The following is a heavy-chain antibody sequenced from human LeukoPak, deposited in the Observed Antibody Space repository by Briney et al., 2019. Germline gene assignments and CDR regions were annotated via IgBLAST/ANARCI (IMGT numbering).Heavy chain of an antibody. CDR3: AKQLGYCSDGSCYFPY. Sequence: GGPLRLSCAASGFIFSSYAMTWVRQAPGKGLEWVSSISGPGEFTYYADSVQGRFTISRDNSKSTLCLQMNSLRAEDTAVYYCAKQLGYCSDGSCYFPYWGQGTLVTVSS. D-gene: IGHD2-15*01. V-gene: IGHV3-23*01. J-gene: IGHJ4*02. CDR1: GFIFSSYA. CDR2: ISGPGEFT.